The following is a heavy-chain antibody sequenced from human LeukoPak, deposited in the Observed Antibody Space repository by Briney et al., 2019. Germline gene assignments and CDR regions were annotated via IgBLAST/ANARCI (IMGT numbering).Heavy chain of an antibody. CDR1: GGSISSSSYY. Sequence: SETLSLTCIVPGGSISSSSYYWAWIRQSPGKGLEWIGTFSSGGSAYYNPSLTSRVSVSKDTSDNQFSLRLYSVTAADTAVYYCARKQTGTMYDVWGQGTQVTVSS. CDR3: ARKQTGTMYDV. J-gene: IGHJ4*02. CDR2: FSSGGSA. D-gene: IGHD1-7*01. V-gene: IGHV4-39*07.